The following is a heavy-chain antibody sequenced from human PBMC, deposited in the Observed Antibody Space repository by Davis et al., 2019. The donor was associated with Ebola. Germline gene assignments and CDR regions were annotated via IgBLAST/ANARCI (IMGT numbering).Heavy chain of an antibody. CDR2: TYYSSKWYN. J-gene: IGHJ6*04. D-gene: IGHD5-18*01. Sequence: PSETLSLTCALSGDIVSSGGWNWIRQPPSRGLEWLGRTYYSSKWYNDYAVSVKSRITISPDTSKNQFSLQLNSVTPEDTDLYYCARGWLRGGMDVWGEGTTVTVSS. CDR1: GDIVSSGG. V-gene: IGHV6-1*01. CDR3: ARGWLRGGMDV.